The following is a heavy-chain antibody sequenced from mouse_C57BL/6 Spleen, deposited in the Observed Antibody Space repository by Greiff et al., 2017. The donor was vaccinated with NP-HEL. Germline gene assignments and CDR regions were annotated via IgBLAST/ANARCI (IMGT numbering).Heavy chain of an antibody. CDR2: IYPRDGST. CDR3: ARRNDYDPFDY. J-gene: IGHJ2*01. V-gene: IGHV1-85*01. Sequence: VQLQESGPELVKPGASVTLSCKASGYTFTSYDINWVKQRPGQGLEWIGWIYPRDGSTKYNEKFKGKATLTVDTSSSTAYMELHSLTSEDSAVYFCARRNDYDPFDYWGQGTTLTVSS. D-gene: IGHD2-4*01. CDR1: GYTFTSYD.